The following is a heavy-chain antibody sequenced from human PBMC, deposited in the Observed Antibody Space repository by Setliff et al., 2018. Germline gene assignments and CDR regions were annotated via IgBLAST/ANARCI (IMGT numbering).Heavy chain of an antibody. CDR2: IIPIFGTA. CDR3: ARDRSPIGVSDTFDI. J-gene: IGHJ3*02. D-gene: IGHD2-21*01. V-gene: IGHV1-69*13. Sequence: SVKVSCKASGYTFTGYYMHWVRQAPGLGLEWMGRIIPIFGTANYAQKFQGRVTITADESTSTAYMELSSLRSEDTAVYYCARDRSPIGVSDTFDIWGQGTMVTVSS. CDR1: GYTFTGYY.